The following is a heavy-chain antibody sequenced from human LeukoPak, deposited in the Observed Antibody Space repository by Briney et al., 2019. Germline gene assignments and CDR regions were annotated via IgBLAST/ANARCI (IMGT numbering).Heavy chain of an antibody. J-gene: IGHJ2*01. V-gene: IGHV1-46*01. CDR1: GYTFTSYY. CDR2: INPSGGST. CDR3: ARDSSGAAAGPLWYFDL. Sequence: GASVKVSCKASGYTFTSYYMHWVRQAPGQGLEWMGIINPSGGSTSYAQKFQGRVTMTRDTSTSTVYMELSSLRSEDTAVYYCARDSSGAAAGPLWYFDLWGRGTLVTVSS. D-gene: IGHD6-13*01.